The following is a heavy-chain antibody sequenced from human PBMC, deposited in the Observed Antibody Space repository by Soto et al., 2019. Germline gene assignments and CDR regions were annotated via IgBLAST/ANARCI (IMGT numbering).Heavy chain of an antibody. J-gene: IGHJ6*02. CDR1: GFTFSSYA. D-gene: IGHD3-10*01. CDR3: AAQVPRITMVRGVIWENGMDV. CDR2: ISGSGGST. V-gene: IGHV3-23*01. Sequence: RRLSCAASGFTFSSYAMSWVRQAPGKGLEWVSAISGSGGSTYYADSVKGRFTISRDNSKNTLYLQMNSLRAEDTAVYYCAAQVPRITMVRGVIWENGMDVWGQGTTVTVSS.